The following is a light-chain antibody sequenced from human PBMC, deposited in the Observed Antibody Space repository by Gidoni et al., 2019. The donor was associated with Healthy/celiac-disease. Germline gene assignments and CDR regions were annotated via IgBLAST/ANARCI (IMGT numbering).Light chain of an antibody. CDR1: QGISNY. CDR2: AAS. J-gene: IGKJ1*01. Sequence: DIHMTHFPSSLSASVGDRVTITRRASQGISNYLAWYQQKPGKVPKLLIYAASTLQSGVPSRFNGSGSGTDFTLTISSLQPEDVATYYCQKYNSTLWTFGQGTKVEIK. V-gene: IGKV1-27*01. CDR3: QKYNSTLWT.